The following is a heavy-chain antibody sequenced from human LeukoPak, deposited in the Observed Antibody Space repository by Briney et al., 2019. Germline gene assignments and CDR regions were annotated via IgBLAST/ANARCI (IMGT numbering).Heavy chain of an antibody. CDR1: GFTFSSYA. CDR2: ISYDGSNK. Sequence: GGSLRLSCAASGFTFSSYAMHWVRQAPGKGLEWVAVISYDGSNKYYADSVKGRLTISRDNSKNTLYLHMNSLRAEDTAVYYCARSVNTGYMDVWGKGTTVTVSS. J-gene: IGHJ6*03. CDR3: ARSVNTGYMDV. V-gene: IGHV3-30*04. D-gene: IGHD4-17*01.